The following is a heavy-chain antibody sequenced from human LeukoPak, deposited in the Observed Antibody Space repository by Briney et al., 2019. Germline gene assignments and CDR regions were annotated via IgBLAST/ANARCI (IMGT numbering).Heavy chain of an antibody. CDR2: MNPNSGNT. CDR3: ASRYGDYGGFYGMDV. V-gene: IGHV1-8*01. J-gene: IGHJ6*02. Sequence: ASVKVSCKASGYTFTSYDINWVRQATGQGLEWMGWMNPNSGNTRYAQKFQGRVTMTRNTSISTAYMELSSLRSEDTPVYYCASRYGDYGGFYGMDVWGQGTTVTVSS. D-gene: IGHD4-17*01. CDR1: GYTFTSYD.